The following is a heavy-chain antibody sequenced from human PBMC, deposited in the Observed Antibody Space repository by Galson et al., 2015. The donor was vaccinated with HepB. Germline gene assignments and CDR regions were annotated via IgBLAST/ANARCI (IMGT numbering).Heavy chain of an antibody. CDR1: GSTFTSYD. V-gene: IGHV1-8*01. CDR2: MNPNSGNT. D-gene: IGHD6-6*01. Sequence: SVKVSCKASGSTFTSYDINWVRQATGQGLEWMGWMNPNSGNTGYAQKFQGRVTMTRNTSISTAYMELSSLRSEDTAVYYCARGLISYSSSGHWGQGTLVTVSS. J-gene: IGHJ4*02. CDR3: ARGLISYSSSGH.